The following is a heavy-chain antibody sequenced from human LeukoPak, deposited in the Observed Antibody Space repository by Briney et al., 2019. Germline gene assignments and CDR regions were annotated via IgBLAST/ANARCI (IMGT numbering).Heavy chain of an antibody. J-gene: IGHJ4*02. CDR1: GGSITIYY. Sequence: SETLSLTCTVSGGSITIYYWSWIRQPAGKGLEWIGRIYTSGSTDYNPSLRSRVTISVGTSKNQFSLRLSSVTAADTAVYYCARVMVGVRGLHFDDWGQGTLVTVSS. CDR2: IYTSGST. V-gene: IGHV4-4*07. CDR3: ARVMVGVRGLHFDD. D-gene: IGHD3-10*01.